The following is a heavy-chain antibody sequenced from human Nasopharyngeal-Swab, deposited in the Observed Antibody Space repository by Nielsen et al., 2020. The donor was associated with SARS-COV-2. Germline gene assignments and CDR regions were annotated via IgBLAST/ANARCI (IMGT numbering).Heavy chain of an antibody. V-gene: IGHV4-61*02. J-gene: IGHJ4*02. CDR1: GGSISSGSYY. D-gene: IGHD6-19*01. CDR3: ARVTGYSSGWRGFDY. CDR2: IYTSGST. Sequence: SEILSLTCTVSGGSISSGSYYWSWIRQPAGKGLEWIRRIYTSGSTNYNPSLKSRVTLSVDTFKNQFSLKLSSVTAADTAVYYCARVTGYSSGWRGFDYWGQGTLVTVSS.